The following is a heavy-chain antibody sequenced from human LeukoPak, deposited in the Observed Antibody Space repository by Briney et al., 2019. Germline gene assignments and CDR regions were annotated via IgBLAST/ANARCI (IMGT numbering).Heavy chain of an antibody. V-gene: IGHV1-69*06. J-gene: IGHJ4*02. CDR1: GGTFSSYA. CDR2: IIPIFGTT. D-gene: IGHD2-21*02. Sequence: GASVKVSCTASGGTFSSYAISWVRQAPGQGLEWMGGIIPIFGTTNYAQKFQGRVTITADKSTSTAYMELSSLRSEDTAVYYCARSSVVTAMVHLDYWGQGTLVTVSS. CDR3: ARSSVVTAMVHLDY.